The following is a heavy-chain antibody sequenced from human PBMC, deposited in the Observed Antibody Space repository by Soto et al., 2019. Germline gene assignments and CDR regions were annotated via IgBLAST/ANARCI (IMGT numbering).Heavy chain of an antibody. CDR2: ISAYNGST. D-gene: IGHD3-10*01. Sequence: GASVKVSFKACGYTFTSYGISWLRQAPGQGLEWMGWISAYNGSTNYAQKLQGRVTMTTDTSTSTAYMELRSLRSDDTAVYYCARPTVSGAFDIWGQGTMVTVSS. J-gene: IGHJ3*02. CDR3: ARPTVSGAFDI. CDR1: GYTFTSYG. V-gene: IGHV1-18*01.